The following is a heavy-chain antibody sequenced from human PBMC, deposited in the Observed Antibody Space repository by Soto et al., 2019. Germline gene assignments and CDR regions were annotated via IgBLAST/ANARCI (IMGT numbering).Heavy chain of an antibody. CDR2: ISSSGSTI. CDR1: GFTFSDYY. Sequence: GGSLRLSCAASGFTFSDYYMSWIRQAPGKGLEWVSYISSSGSTIYYADSVKGRFTISRDNAKNSLYLQMNGLRAEDTAVYYCARDSLPRSSYYGMDVWGQGTKVTASS. CDR3: ARDSLPRSSYYGMDV. D-gene: IGHD6-13*01. J-gene: IGHJ6*02. V-gene: IGHV3-11*01.